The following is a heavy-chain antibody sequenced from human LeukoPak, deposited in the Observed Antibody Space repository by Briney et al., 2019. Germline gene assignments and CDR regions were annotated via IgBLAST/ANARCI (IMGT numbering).Heavy chain of an antibody. Sequence: GGSLRLSCAASGFTFSSYAMHWVRQAPGKGLEWVAVISYDGSNKYYADSVKGRFTISRDNSKNTLYLQMNSLRAEDTAVYYCAIGQWLDQFYWGQGTLVTVSS. V-gene: IGHV3-30-3*01. J-gene: IGHJ4*02. CDR3: AIGQWLDQFY. CDR1: GFTFSSYA. CDR2: ISYDGSNK. D-gene: IGHD6-19*01.